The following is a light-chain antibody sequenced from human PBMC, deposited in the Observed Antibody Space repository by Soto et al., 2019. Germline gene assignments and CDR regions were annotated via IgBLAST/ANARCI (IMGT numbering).Light chain of an antibody. CDR3: QQYYSTPPT. V-gene: IGKV4-1*01. CDR2: WAS. Sequence: DIVMTQSPDSLTVSLGERATINCKSSQSGLYSSNNKNYLAWYQQKPGQPPKLLIYWASARESGVPDRFSGSGSGTDFTLTISSLQAGDVAVYYCQQYYSTPPTFGQGTRRRL. CDR1: QSGLYSSNNKNY. J-gene: IGKJ5*01.